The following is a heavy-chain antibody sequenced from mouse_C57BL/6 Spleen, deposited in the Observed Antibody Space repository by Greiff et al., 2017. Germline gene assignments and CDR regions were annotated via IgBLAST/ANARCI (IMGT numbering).Heavy chain of an antibody. D-gene: IGHD1-1*01. CDR1: GFTISSYA. J-gene: IGHJ4*01. CDR2: ISDGGSYT. Sequence: EVKLMESGGGLVKPGGSLKLSCAASGFTISSYAMSWVRQTPEKRLEWVATISDGGSYTYYPDNVKGRFTISRDNAKNNLYLQMSHLKSEDTAMYYCAREVLRSYAMDYWGQGTSVTVSS. CDR3: AREVLRSYAMDY. V-gene: IGHV5-4*01.